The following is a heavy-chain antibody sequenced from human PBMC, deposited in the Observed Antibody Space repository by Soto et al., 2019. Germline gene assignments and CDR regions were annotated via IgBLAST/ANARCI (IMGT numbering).Heavy chain of an antibody. Sequence: GGSLRLSCAASGFTFDDYAMHWVRQAPGKGLEWVSLISWDGGSTYYADSVKGRFTISRGNSKNSLYLHMNSLRAEDPALYYFATDTGSDSSGCCFDFWGQGTLVTVSS. V-gene: IGHV3-43D*03. CDR3: ATDTGSDSSGCCFDF. CDR2: ISWDGGST. CDR1: GFTFDDYA. J-gene: IGHJ4*02. D-gene: IGHD6-19*01.